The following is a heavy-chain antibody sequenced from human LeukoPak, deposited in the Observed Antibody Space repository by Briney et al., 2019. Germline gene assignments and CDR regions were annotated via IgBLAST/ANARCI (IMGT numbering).Heavy chain of an antibody. Sequence: GGSLRLSCAASGFTFDDYAMHWVRQAPGKGLEWVSGISWNSGSIGYADSVKGRFTISRDNAKNSLYLQMNSLRAEDTALYYCAKDIALYGSGSYPFDYWGQGTLVTVSS. CDR3: AKDIALYGSGSYPFDY. CDR1: GFTFDDYA. J-gene: IGHJ4*02. V-gene: IGHV3-9*01. D-gene: IGHD3-10*01. CDR2: ISWNSGSI.